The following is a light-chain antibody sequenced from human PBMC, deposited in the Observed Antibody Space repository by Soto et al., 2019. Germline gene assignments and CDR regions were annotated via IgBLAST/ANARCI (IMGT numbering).Light chain of an antibody. CDR3: QQSYSTLLT. CDR2: AAS. J-gene: IGKJ4*01. V-gene: IGKV1-39*01. CDR1: QSISIY. Sequence: DIQRTQSRSSLSASVGDRVTITCRASQSISIYLNWYQQKPGKAPKLLIYAASSLQSGVSSRFSGSGSGTDFTLTISSLQPEDFATYYCQQSYSTLLTFGGGTKVDI.